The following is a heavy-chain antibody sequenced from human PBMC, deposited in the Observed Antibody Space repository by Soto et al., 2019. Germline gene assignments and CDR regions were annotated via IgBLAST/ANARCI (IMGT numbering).Heavy chain of an antibody. CDR3: AKAYSSIGGRPGPDDAFDI. CDR2: ISYDGNTT. CDR1: GFTFTAFG. J-gene: IGHJ3*02. Sequence: GGSLRLSCAASGFTFTAFGLYWVRQPPGKGLEWVAVISYDGNTTYYSDSVKGRLTISRDTSKNTLYLQMNSLEPEDTAVYYCAKAYSSIGGRPGPDDAFDIWGQGTMVTVSS. V-gene: IGHV3-30*18. D-gene: IGHD6-6*01.